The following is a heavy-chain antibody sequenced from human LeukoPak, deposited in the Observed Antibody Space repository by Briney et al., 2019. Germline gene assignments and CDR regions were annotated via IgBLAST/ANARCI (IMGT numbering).Heavy chain of an antibody. CDR2: ITGSGGST. J-gene: IGHJ4*02. Sequence: GGSLRLSCAASGFTFSSDAMSWGRQAPGKGLGWASGITGSGGSTYYADSVKGWFTISRDNSKNTLYLQMNSLRAEDTAVYYCAKDRFAVGANFFDYWGQGTLVTVSS. D-gene: IGHD1-26*01. V-gene: IGHV3-23*01. CDR3: AKDRFAVGANFFDY. CDR1: GFTFSSDA.